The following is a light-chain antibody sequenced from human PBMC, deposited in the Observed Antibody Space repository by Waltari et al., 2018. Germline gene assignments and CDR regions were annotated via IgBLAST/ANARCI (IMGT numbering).Light chain of an antibody. CDR3: QQYDFFWT. V-gene: IGKV1-5*03. CDR1: QSLGRL. CDR2: AAS. J-gene: IGKJ1*01. Sequence: DIQMTQSPSTLSASIGDRVTITCRASQSLGRLLAWYQQKPGKAPKLLIYAASSLGSGVPSRFSGSGSETEFTLTISSLQPDDFATYYCQQYDFFWTFGQGTKVEIK.